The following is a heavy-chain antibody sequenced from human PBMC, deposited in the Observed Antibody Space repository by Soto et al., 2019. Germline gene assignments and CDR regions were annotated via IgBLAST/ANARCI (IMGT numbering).Heavy chain of an antibody. CDR1: GGSISSSSYY. Sequence: SETLSLTCTVSGGSISSSSYYWGWIRQPPGKGLEWIGSIYYSGSTYYNPSLKSRVTISVDTSKNQFSLKLSSVTAADTAVYYCARHHRYSYGLRAYYFDYWGQGTLVTVSS. J-gene: IGHJ4*02. D-gene: IGHD5-18*01. CDR2: IYYSGST. V-gene: IGHV4-39*01. CDR3: ARHHRYSYGLRAYYFDY.